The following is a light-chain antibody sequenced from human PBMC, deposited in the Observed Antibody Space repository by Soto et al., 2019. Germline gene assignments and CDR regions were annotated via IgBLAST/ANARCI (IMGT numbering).Light chain of an antibody. CDR1: SSDVGGYNY. CDR3: SSYTSSSTLYV. Sequence: QSVLTQPASVSGSPLQSITISCTGTSSDVGGYNYVSWYQQHPGKAPKLMIYDVSNRPSGASNRFSGSKSGNTASLTISGLQAEDEADYYCSSYTSSSTLYVFGTGTKVTVL. V-gene: IGLV2-14*01. CDR2: DVS. J-gene: IGLJ1*01.